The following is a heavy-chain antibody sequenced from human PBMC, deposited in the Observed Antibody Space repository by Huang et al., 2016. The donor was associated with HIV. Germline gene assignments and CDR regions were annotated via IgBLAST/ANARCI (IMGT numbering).Heavy chain of an antibody. D-gene: IGHD3-22*01. CDR3: ARDPRIQSWLNFFDY. CDR1: GFGISSSW. CDR2: SNSDGSST. Sequence: EVQLVESGGGLVQPGGSLRLSCAASGFGISSSWMHWVRQAPGKGLVWVSRSNSDGSSTSYADSVKGRFTISRDNAKNTLYLQMNSLRAEDTAVYYCARDPRIQSWLNFFDYWGQGTLVSVSS. J-gene: IGHJ4*02. V-gene: IGHV3-74*01.